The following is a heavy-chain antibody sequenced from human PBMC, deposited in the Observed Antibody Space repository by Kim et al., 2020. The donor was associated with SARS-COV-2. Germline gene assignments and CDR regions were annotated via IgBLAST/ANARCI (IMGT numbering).Heavy chain of an antibody. V-gene: IGHV4-59*01. D-gene: IGHD1-26*01. CDR3: AMGFDY. CDR2: YHSGST. Sequence: YHSGSTNYNPSLKSRVTISVDTSKNQFSLRLSSVTAADTAVYYCAMGFDYWGQGTLVTVSS. J-gene: IGHJ4*02.